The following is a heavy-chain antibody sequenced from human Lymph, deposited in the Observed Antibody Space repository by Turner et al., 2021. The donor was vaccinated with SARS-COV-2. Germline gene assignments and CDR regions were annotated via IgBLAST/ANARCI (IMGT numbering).Heavy chain of an antibody. Sequence: QLQLVQSGAEVMKPVASLKFPCKVSGYTLTELTMDWVRQAPGKGLEWMGGVDTEDGKTIYAQKFQGRVTMTEDTSTDTAYMELSSLRCEDTAVYYGATDRSSGWPNDYYYTMDVWGQGTTVTVSS. CDR3: ATDRSSGWPNDYYYTMDV. D-gene: IGHD6-19*01. V-gene: IGHV1-24*01. J-gene: IGHJ6*02. CDR1: GYTLTELT. CDR2: VDTEDGKT.